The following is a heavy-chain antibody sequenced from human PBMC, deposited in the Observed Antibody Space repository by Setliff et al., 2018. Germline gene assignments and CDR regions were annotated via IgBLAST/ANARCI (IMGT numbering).Heavy chain of an antibody. CDR3: ARSFSRAEKFLLDY. CDR1: GGSISSSSYY. Sequence: PSETLSLTCTVSGGSISSSSYYWGWIRQPPGKGLEWIGRIYTSGSTNYNPSLKSRVTMSVDTSKNQFSLKLSSVTAADTAVYYCARSFSRAEKFLLDYWGQGALVTVSS. CDR2: IYTSGST. J-gene: IGHJ4*02. V-gene: IGHV4-39*07.